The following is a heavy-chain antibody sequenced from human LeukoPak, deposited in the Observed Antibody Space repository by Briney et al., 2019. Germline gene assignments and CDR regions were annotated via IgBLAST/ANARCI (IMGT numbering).Heavy chain of an antibody. D-gene: IGHD6-13*01. CDR3: ARAGRSWYGEKGYYFDY. Sequence: GGSLRLSCEASGFTVSSNYMSWVRQAPGKGLEWVSVIYSGGSTYYADSVKGRFTISRDNSKNTLYLQMNSLRAEDTAVYYCARAGRSWYGEKGYYFDYWGQGTLVTVSS. CDR2: IYSGGST. V-gene: IGHV3-66*02. J-gene: IGHJ4*02. CDR1: GFTVSSNY.